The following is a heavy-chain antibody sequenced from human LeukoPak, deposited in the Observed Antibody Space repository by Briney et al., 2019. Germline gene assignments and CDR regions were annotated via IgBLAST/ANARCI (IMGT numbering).Heavy chain of an antibody. Sequence: SETLSLTCTVSGGSIRSNDNYWGWIRQPPGKGLEWIGSIHYSGTTYYSPSLSPSLRSRVTMSVDTSKNQFSLKLSSVTAADTAVYYCARDLPRGYSGYDRNYYYYYGMDVWGQGTTVTVSS. CDR3: ARDLPRGYSGYDRNYYYYYGMDV. CDR1: GGSIRSNDNY. D-gene: IGHD5-12*01. J-gene: IGHJ6*02. V-gene: IGHV4-39*07. CDR2: IHYSGTT.